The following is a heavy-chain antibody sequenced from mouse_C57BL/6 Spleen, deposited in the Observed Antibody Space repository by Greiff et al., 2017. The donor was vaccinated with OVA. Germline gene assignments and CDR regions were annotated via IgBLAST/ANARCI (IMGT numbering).Heavy chain of an antibody. CDR3: TRDDGSSYYPFAY. Sequence: EVKLMESGEGLVKPGGSLKLSCAASGFTFSSYAMSWVRQTPEKRLEWVAYISSGGDYIYYADTVKGRFTISRDNARNTLYLQMSSLKSEDTAVYYCTRDDGSSYYPFAYWGQGTLVTVSA. J-gene: IGHJ3*01. D-gene: IGHD1-1*01. CDR1: GFTFSSYA. CDR2: ISSGGDYI. V-gene: IGHV5-9-1*02.